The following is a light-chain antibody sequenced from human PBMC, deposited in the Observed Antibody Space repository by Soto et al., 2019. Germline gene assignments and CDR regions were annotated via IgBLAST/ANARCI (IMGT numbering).Light chain of an antibody. J-gene: IGLJ1*01. CDR2: EVS. Sequence: QSVLTQPASVSGSPGQSITISCTGTNSDVGGYNYVSWYQQHPGKAPKLIIYEVSNRPSGVSNRFSGSKSGNTASLTISGLQAEDEFDYYCSSYTSSSTLYVFGTGTKLTVL. V-gene: IGLV2-14*01. CDR3: SSYTSSSTLYV. CDR1: NSDVGGYNY.